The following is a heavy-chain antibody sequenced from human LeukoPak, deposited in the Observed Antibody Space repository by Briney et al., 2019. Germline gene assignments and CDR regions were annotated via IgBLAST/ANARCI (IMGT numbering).Heavy chain of an antibody. CDR1: GYRFTSYW. V-gene: IGHV5-51*01. Sequence: GASLKISCKGSGYRFTSYWIGWVRQMPGKGLEWMGIIYPGDSDTRYIPSFQGQVTISADKSISTAYLPWSSLKASDTAIYYCARLRTPIGWFDPWGQGTLVTVSS. CDR3: ARLRTPIGWFDP. J-gene: IGHJ5*02. CDR2: IYPGDSDT. D-gene: IGHD2-2*01.